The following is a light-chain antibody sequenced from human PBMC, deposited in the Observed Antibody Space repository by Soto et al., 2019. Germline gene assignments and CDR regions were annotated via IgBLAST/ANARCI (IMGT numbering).Light chain of an antibody. CDR1: SSDVGGYKY. Sequence: QSALTQPASVSGSPGQSITISCTGTSSDVGGYKYVSWYQQHPGKAPKLTIFDVSNRPSGVSNRFSGSKSGNTASLTISGLQAEDEDDYYCSSYTSSSTLGLFGTGTKLTVL. J-gene: IGLJ1*01. CDR3: SSYTSSSTLGL. CDR2: DVS. V-gene: IGLV2-14*01.